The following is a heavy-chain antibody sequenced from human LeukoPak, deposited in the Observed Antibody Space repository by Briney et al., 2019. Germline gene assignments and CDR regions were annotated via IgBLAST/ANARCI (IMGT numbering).Heavy chain of an antibody. V-gene: IGHV3-9*01. Sequence: PGGSLRLSCVASGFTFDDFGMHWVRQAPGKGLEWVSGISWNGGNIGYADAVKGRFTISRDNAKNSLYLQMSSLRAEDSAFYYCARGGAGLYWYFDLWGRGTLVGVSS. CDR2: ISWNGGNI. CDR1: GFTFDDFG. D-gene: IGHD3/OR15-3a*01. J-gene: IGHJ2*01. CDR3: ARGGAGLYWYFDL.